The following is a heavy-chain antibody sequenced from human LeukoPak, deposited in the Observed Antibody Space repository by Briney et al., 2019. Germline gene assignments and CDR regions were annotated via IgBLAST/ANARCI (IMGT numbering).Heavy chain of an antibody. J-gene: IGHJ4*02. CDR3: AREDRYQLRSPRSEGGIDY. D-gene: IGHD2-2*01. V-gene: IGHV3-30*01. CDR1: GFTFSSYA. CDR2: ISYDGSNK. Sequence: GGSLRLSCAASGFTFSSYAMHWVRQPPGKGLEWVAVISYDGSNKYYADSVKGRFTISRDNSKNTLYLQMNSLRAEDTAVYYCAREDRYQLRSPRSEGGIDYWGQGTLVTVSS.